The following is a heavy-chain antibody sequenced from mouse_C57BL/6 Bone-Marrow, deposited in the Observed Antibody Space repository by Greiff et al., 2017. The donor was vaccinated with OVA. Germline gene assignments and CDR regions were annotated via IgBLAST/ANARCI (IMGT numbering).Heavy chain of an antibody. J-gene: IGHJ2*01. V-gene: IGHV5-4*01. Sequence: EVQVVESGGGLVKPGGSLKLSCAASGFTFSSYAMSWVRQTPEKRLEWVAAISDGGSYTYYPDNVKGRFAISRDNAKNNLYLQMSHLKSEDTAMYYCARALFITTYYFDYWGQGTTLTVSS. CDR2: ISDGGSYT. CDR3: ARALFITTYYFDY. CDR1: GFTFSSYA. D-gene: IGHD1-1*01.